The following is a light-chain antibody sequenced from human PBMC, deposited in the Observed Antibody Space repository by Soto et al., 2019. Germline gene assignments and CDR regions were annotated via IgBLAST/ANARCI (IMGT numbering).Light chain of an antibody. CDR3: QQYGSTRFT. V-gene: IGKV3-20*01. Sequence: EIVLTQSPGTLSLSPGERATLSCRASQSVSSSYLAWYQQKPGQAPRLLIYGASSRSTGIPDRFSGSGSGTDFNLTISRLQPEDFAVYDCQQYGSTRFTFGPGTKVDIK. CDR1: QSVSSSY. CDR2: GAS. J-gene: IGKJ3*01.